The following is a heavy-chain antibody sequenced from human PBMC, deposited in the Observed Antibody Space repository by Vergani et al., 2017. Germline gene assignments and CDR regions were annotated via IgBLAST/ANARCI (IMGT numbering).Heavy chain of an antibody. Sequence: EVLLLESGGDLIRPGGSLRLSCAASGFTFSNSPMSWVRQAPGRGLEWVSSISSASSYIYYADSVKGRFTIARDNVKNSMYLQMNSLRAEDTAVYFCARERHDYSVGDIWGQGTLVTVSS. D-gene: IGHD4-11*01. CDR1: GFTFSNSP. J-gene: IGHJ4*02. CDR3: ARERHDYSVGDI. V-gene: IGHV3-21*01. CDR2: ISSASSYI.